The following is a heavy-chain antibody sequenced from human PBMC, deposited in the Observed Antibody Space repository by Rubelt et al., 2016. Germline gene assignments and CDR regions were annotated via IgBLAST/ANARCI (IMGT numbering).Heavy chain of an antibody. CDR1: GFTFSSYA. D-gene: IGHD1-26*01. Sequence: PGGSLRLSCAASGFTFSSYAMSWVRQAPGKGLEWVSAISGSGGSTYYADSVKGRFTISRDNSKNTLYLQMNSLRAEDTAVYYCAKDQEGMMYNGSYYFYYWGQGTLVTVSS. CDR2: ISGSGGST. V-gene: IGHV3-23*01. J-gene: IGHJ4*02. CDR3: AKDQEGMMYNGSYYFYY.